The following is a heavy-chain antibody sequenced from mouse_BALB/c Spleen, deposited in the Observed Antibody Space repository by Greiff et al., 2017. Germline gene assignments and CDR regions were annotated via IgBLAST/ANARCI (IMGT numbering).Heavy chain of an antibody. V-gene: IGHV14-3*02. CDR1: GFNIKDTY. D-gene: IGHD1-1*01. CDR3: ADYGSSYDYYAMDY. J-gene: IGHJ4*01. Sequence: VQLQESGAELVKPGASVKLSCTASGFNIKDTYMHWVKQRPEQGLEWIGRIDPANGNTKYDPKFQGKATITADTSSKTAYLQLSSLTSEDTAVYYGADYGSSYDYYAMDYWGQGTSVTVSS. CDR2: IDPANGNT.